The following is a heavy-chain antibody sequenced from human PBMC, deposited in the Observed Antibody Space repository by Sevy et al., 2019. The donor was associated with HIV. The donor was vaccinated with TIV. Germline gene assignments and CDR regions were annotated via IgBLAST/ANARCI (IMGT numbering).Heavy chain of an antibody. CDR2: IHPKSGAT. J-gene: IGHJ6*02. Sequence: ASVKVSCKASGYTFTAYYIHWLRQAPGQGLEWMGRIHPKSGATNYAQKFQGRVTMTRDTSISTSFMELTSLRSDDTAVYYCAREDSEDTSAYYYFYYGMDVWGQGTTVTVSS. V-gene: IGHV1-2*06. CDR1: GYTFTAYY. CDR3: AREDSEDTSAYYYFYYGMDV. D-gene: IGHD3-22*01.